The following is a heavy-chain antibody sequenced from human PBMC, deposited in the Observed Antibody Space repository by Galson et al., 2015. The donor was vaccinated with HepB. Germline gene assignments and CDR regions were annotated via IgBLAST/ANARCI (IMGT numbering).Heavy chain of an antibody. CDR2: IDGTSGYI. CDR3: ASCAGGYYYYYMDV. V-gene: IGHV3-21*01. J-gene: IGHJ6*03. CDR1: GFTLNFRSYA. Sequence: SLRLSCAASGFTLNFRSYAMNWVRQAPGKGLEWVASIDGTSGYIYYADSVEGRFTISRDNAKNSLYLQMHSLRAEDTAVYFCASCAGGYYYYYMDVWGKGTTVTVS.